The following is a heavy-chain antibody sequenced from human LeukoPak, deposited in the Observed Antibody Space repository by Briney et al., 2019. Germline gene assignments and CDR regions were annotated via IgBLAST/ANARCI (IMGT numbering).Heavy chain of an antibody. CDR2: ISSSGTTI. CDR1: GFTFSTYE. J-gene: IGHJ4*02. Sequence: GGSLRLSCAASGFTFSTYEFTWVRQAPGKGLECVSYISSSGTTIYYADTVKGRFTISRDNAKNSLYLQMNSLRVEDTAVYYCARGFGVATAEYWGQGTLVTASS. V-gene: IGHV3-48*03. D-gene: IGHD5-18*01. CDR3: ARGFGVATAEY.